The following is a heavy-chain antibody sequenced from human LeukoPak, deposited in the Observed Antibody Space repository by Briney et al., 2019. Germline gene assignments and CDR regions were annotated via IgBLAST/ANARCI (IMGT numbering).Heavy chain of an antibody. Sequence: SQTLSLTCAISGDSVSSDSAAWSRIRQSPSRGLEWLGRTYYRSKWNNDYAVSVKSRITINPDTSKNQFSLQLNFVTPEDTAVYYCARGVHSYYFDYWGQGTLVTVSS. V-gene: IGHV6-1*01. J-gene: IGHJ4*02. D-gene: IGHD2-15*01. CDR3: ARGVHSYYFDY. CDR2: TYYRSKWNN. CDR1: GDSVSSDSAA.